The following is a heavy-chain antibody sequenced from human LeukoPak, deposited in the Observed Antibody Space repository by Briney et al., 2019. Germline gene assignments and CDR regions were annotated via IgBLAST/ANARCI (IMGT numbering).Heavy chain of an antibody. J-gene: IGHJ3*02. CDR1: GGSISSYY. Sequence: SETLSLTCTVSGGSISSYYWSWIRQPPGKGLEWIGYIYYSGSTNYNPSLKSRVTISVDTSKNQFSLKLSSVTAADTAVYYCARVYMTVAGTIGPAFDIWGPGTMVTVSS. D-gene: IGHD6-19*01. CDR2: IYYSGST. V-gene: IGHV4-59*01. CDR3: ARVYMTVAGTIGPAFDI.